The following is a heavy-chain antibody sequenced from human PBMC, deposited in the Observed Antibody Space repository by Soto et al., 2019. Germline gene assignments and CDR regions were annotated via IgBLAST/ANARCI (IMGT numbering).Heavy chain of an antibody. CDR2: VYYSGST. J-gene: IGHJ6*02. CDR3: ARARGRFLEWLLYYYYGMDV. CDR1: GGSVSSSSYY. V-gene: IGHV4-39*01. D-gene: IGHD3-3*01. Sequence: PSETLSLTCTVSGGSVSSSSYYWGWVRQPPGKGLEWIGSVYYSGSTYYNPSLESRVTISVDKSKNQFSLKLISVSAADTAVYYCARARGRFLEWLLYYYYGMDVWGQGTTVTVSS.